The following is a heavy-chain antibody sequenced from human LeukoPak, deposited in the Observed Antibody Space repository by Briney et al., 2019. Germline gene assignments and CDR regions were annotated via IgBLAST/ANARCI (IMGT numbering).Heavy chain of an antibody. Sequence: GGSLRLSCAASGFTFSDYYMTWIRQAPGKGLEWVSYISTSSSYTNYADSVKGRFTISRDNARNSLYLQMNSLRADDTAVYYCARCTASCYANAFDVWGQGTLLTVSS. J-gene: IGHJ3*01. V-gene: IGHV3-11*03. D-gene: IGHD2-2*01. CDR3: ARCTASCYANAFDV. CDR1: GFTFSDYY. CDR2: ISTSSSYT.